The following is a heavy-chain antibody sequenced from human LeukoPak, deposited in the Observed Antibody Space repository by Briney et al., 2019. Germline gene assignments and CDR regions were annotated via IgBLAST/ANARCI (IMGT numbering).Heavy chain of an antibody. CDR1: GYTFTSYG. D-gene: IGHD2-2*01. CDR2: ISAFDGNT. CDR3: ARPGGSTSARGYWFDP. Sequence: GASVKVSCRASGYTFTSYGFTWVRQAPGQGPEWMGWISAFDGNTNSAQKFQGRVTMTTDTSSSTAYMELRSLTSDDTAVYYCARPGGSTSARGYWFDPWGQGTLVTVSS. V-gene: IGHV1-18*01. J-gene: IGHJ5*02.